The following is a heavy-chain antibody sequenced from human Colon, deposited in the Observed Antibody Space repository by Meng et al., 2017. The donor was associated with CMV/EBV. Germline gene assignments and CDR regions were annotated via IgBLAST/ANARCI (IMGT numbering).Heavy chain of an antibody. CDR1: GFSFNNYE. D-gene: IGHD2-8*01. CDR2: LDSGENIK. J-gene: IGHJ3*02. Sequence: GESLKISCVASGFSFNNYEMHWVRQSPGKGLEWISYLDSGENIKYYADSVKGRFTTSSDHVKNSVYLQMNGLRVEDTAVYYCARVMMVETNHQKAFDIWGQGTMVTVSS. V-gene: IGHV3-48*03. CDR3: ARVMMVETNHQKAFDI.